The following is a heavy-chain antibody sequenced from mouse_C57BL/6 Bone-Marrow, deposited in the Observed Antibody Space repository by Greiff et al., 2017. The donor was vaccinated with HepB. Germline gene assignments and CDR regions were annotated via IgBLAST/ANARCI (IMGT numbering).Heavy chain of an antibody. J-gene: IGHJ4*01. CDR3: ARGKNAMDY. CDR2: IYPGDGDT. Sequence: QVQLQQSGPELVKPGASVKISCKASGYAFSSSWMNWVKQRPGKGLEWIGRIYPGDGDTKYNGKFKGKATLTADKSSSTAYMQLSSLTSEDSAVYFCARGKNAMDYWGQGTSVTVSS. V-gene: IGHV1-82*01. CDR1: GYAFSSSW.